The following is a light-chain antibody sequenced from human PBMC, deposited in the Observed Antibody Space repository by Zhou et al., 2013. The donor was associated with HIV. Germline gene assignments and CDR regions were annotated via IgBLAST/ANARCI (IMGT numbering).Light chain of an antibody. CDR3: QQSFSEPT. Sequence: DIQMTQSPSTLSASLGETVTITCRASQSISRWLAWYQQKPGKAPILLVYKASSLESGVPSRFSASGSGTEFNLTITGLQPEDFATYFCQQSFSEPTFGQGTRVEVE. J-gene: IGKJ1*01. V-gene: IGKV1-5*03. CDR2: KAS. CDR1: QSISRW.